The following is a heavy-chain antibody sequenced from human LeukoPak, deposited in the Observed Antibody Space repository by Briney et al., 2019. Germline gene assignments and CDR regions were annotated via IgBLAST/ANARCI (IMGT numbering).Heavy chain of an antibody. J-gene: IGHJ5*02. Sequence: GGSLRLSCAASGFTFSNYGMSWVRQAPGKGLEWVSAITGNGANTFYADSVKGRFTISRDNSRNTMYLQMNSLRAEDTALYYCARDRSGSYPNWFDPWGQGTLVTVSS. CDR2: ITGNGANT. CDR1: GFTFSNYG. V-gene: IGHV3-23*01. CDR3: ARDRSGSYPNWFDP. D-gene: IGHD3-10*01.